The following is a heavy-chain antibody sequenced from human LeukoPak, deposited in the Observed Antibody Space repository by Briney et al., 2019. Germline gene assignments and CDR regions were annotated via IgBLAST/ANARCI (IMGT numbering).Heavy chain of an antibody. V-gene: IGHV3-7*02. CDR3: ASWSQPR. D-gene: IGHD1-1*01. J-gene: IGHJ4*02. CDR2: LNQDASRR. Sequence: GGSLRLSCVASGFTFRDYWMSWIRQAPGKGPEWVAHLNQDASRRYYVGSVQGRFTISRDNAKNSLYLQMNSLRAEDTAVYYCASWSQPRWGQGTLVTVSS. CDR1: GFTFRDYW.